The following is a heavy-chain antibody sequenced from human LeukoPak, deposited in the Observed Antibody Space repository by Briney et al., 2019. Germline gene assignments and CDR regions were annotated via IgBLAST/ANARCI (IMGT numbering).Heavy chain of an antibody. V-gene: IGHV3-66*01. J-gene: IGHJ4*02. CDR2: IYSGGST. D-gene: IGHD6-19*01. CDR3: ARVPYSSGWYGEVSFDY. CDR1: GFTVSSNY. Sequence: PGGSLRPSCAASGFTVSSNYMSWVRQAPGKGLEWVSVIYSGGSTYYADSVKGRFTISRDNSKNTLYLQMNSLRAEDTAVYYCARVPYSSGWYGEVSFDYWGQGTLVTVSS.